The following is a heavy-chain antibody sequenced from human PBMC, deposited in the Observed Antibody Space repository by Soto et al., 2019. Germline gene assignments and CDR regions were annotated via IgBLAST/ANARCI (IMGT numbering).Heavy chain of an antibody. J-gene: IGHJ6*02. Sequence: GGSLRLSCAGSGFTFSSYEMTWVRQAPEKGLEWVSYIATSGSTIYYADSVKGRFTISRDSAKNSLYLQMNSLRAEDTAVYYCARVCLSKRCQGEYGMDVWGQGTTVTVSS. CDR1: GFTFSSYE. V-gene: IGHV3-48*03. CDR3: ARVCLSKRCQGEYGMDV. D-gene: IGHD2-15*01. CDR2: IATSGSTI.